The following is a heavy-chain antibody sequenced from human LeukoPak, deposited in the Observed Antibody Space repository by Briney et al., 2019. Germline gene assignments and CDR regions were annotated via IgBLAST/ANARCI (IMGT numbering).Heavy chain of an antibody. CDR1: GGSISSYY. Sequence: SETLSLTCTVSGGSISSYYWSWIRQPAGKGLEWIGRIYTSGSTNYNPSLKSRVTMSVDTSKNQFSLKLSSVTAADTAVYYCARDRRVWELLEVDPWGQGTLVTVSS. V-gene: IGHV4-4*07. D-gene: IGHD1-26*01. CDR3: ARDRRVWELLEVDP. CDR2: IYTSGST. J-gene: IGHJ5*02.